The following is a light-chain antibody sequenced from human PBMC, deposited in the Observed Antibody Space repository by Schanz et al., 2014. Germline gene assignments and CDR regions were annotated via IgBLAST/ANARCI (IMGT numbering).Light chain of an antibody. J-gene: IGLJ3*02. CDR3: CSYAGSYTWV. Sequence: QSVLTQPASVSGSPGQSITISCTGTSSDIGSYNLVSWYQQHPDKAPKLMIYEGSKRPSGVPDRFSGSKSGSTASLTVSGLQAEDEADYYCCSYAGSYTWVFGGGTKLTVL. CDR2: EGS. CDR1: SSDIGSYNL. V-gene: IGLV2-23*01.